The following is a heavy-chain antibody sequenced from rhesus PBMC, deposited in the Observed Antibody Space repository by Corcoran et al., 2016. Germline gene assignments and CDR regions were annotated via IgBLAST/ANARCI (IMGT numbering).Heavy chain of an antibody. J-gene: IGHJ5-2*02. CDR1: GASIRSYW. CDR3: ARHSPGNSLDV. Sequence: QVQLQESGPGLVKPSETLSLTCTVSGASIRSYWWSWIRQPQGKGLEWIGEINGNSGSTYSNSSPKSRVTISKDASKNQFSLKLNSVTAADTAVYSCARHSPGNSLDVWGRGVLVTVSS. CDR2: INGNSGST. V-gene: IGHV4-80*01.